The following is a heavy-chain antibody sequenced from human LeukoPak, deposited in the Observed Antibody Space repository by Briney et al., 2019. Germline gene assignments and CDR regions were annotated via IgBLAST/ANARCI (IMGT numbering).Heavy chain of an antibody. Sequence: ASVKVSCKASGYTFTSYYMHWVRQAPGQVLEWMGIINPSGGSTSYAQKFQGRVTITADKSTSTAYMELSSLRSEDTAVYYCARDIGVGLVATIPFDYWGQGTLVTVSS. CDR2: INPSGGST. V-gene: IGHV1-46*01. CDR1: GYTFTSYY. D-gene: IGHD5-12*01. J-gene: IGHJ4*02. CDR3: ARDIGVGLVATIPFDY.